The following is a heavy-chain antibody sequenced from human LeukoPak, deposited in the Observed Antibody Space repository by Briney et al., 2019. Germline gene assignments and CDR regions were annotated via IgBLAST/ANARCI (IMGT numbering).Heavy chain of an antibody. V-gene: IGHV3-30*18. CDR2: ISYDGSNK. CDR3: AKEDSRSRYFDY. Sequence: PGRSLRLSCSASGFTFSSYGIHWGRQAPGKGLEWVAIISYDGSNKYYADSVKGRFTISRDNSKNTLYLQMNSLRAEDTAVYYCAKEDSRSRYFDYWGQGTLVTVSS. J-gene: IGHJ4*02. CDR1: GFTFSSYG. D-gene: IGHD6-6*01.